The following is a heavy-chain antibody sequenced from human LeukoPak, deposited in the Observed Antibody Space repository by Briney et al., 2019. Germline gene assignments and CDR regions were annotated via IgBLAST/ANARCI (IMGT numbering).Heavy chain of an antibody. Sequence: PGGSLRLSCAASGFTFSSYSMNWVRQAPGKGLEWVSSISSSSSYIYYADSVKGRFTISRDNAKNSPYLQMNSLRAEDTAVYYCARGHFGDAGDYWGQGTLVTVSS. V-gene: IGHV3-21*01. CDR2: ISSSSSYI. J-gene: IGHJ4*02. D-gene: IGHD3-10*01. CDR1: GFTFSSYS. CDR3: ARGHFGDAGDY.